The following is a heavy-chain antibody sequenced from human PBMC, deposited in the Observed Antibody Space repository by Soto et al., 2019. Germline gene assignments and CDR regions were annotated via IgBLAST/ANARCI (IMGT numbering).Heavy chain of an antibody. V-gene: IGHV3-23*01. J-gene: IGHJ4*02. CDR3: AKDPSGSGWYGLGD. D-gene: IGHD6-19*01. Sequence: GGSLRLSCAASGFTFSSYAMSWVRQAPGKGLEWVSAISGSGGSTYYADSVKGRFTISRDNSKNTLYLQMNSLRAEDTAVYYCAKDPSGSGWYGLGDWGQGTLVTVSS. CDR1: GFTFSSYA. CDR2: ISGSGGST.